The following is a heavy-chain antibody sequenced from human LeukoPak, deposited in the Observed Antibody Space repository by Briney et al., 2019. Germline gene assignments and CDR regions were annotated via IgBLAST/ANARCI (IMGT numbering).Heavy chain of an antibody. CDR1: GGTFSSYA. Sequence: SVKVSCKASGGTFSSYAISWVRQAPGQGLEWMGRIIPILGIANYAQKFQGRVTITADKSTSTAYMELSSLRSEDTAVYYCARAPYSNYAFDYWGREPWSPSPQ. CDR2: IIPILGIA. D-gene: IGHD4-11*01. J-gene: IGHJ4*02. V-gene: IGHV1-69*04. CDR3: ARAPYSNYAFDY.